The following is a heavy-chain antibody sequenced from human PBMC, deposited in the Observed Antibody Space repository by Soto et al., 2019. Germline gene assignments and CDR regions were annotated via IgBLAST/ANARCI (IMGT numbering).Heavy chain of an antibody. CDR3: ACDQRGYSYGSDY. V-gene: IGHV3-33*01. CDR2: IWYDGSNK. CDR1: GFTFSSYG. J-gene: IGHJ4*02. D-gene: IGHD5-18*01. Sequence: GGSLRLSCAASGFTFSSYGMHWVRQAPGKGLEWVAVIWYDGSNKYYADSVKGRFTISRDNSKNTLYLQMNSLRAEDTAVYYCACDQRGYSYGSDYWGQGTLVTVSS.